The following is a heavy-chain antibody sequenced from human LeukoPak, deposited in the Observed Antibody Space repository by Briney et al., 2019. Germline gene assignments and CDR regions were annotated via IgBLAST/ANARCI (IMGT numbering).Heavy chain of an antibody. CDR1: GCTFSSYE. Sequence: GGSLRLSCAASGCTFSSYEMNWVRQAPGKGLEWVSYISSSGSTIYYADSVKGRFTISRDNAKNSLYLQMNSLRAEDTAVYYCARISLALYYHTYYFDYWGQGTLVTVSS. CDR2: ISSSGSTI. CDR3: ARISLALYYHTYYFDY. D-gene: IGHD3-10*01. V-gene: IGHV3-48*03. J-gene: IGHJ4*02.